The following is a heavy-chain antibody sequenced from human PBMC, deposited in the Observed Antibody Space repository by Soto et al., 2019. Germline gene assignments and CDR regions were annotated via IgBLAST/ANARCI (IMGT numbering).Heavy chain of an antibody. D-gene: IGHD3-3*01. Sequence: SETLSLTCTVSGGSISSYYWSWIRQPPGKGLEWIGYIYYSGSTNYNPSLTSRVTISVDTSKNQFSLKLSSVTAADTAVYYCARDQRSDFWSAHLLGNYYYYGMDVWGQGTTVTVSS. CDR1: GGSISSYY. CDR3: ARDQRSDFWSAHLLGNYYYYGMDV. CDR2: IYYSGST. J-gene: IGHJ6*02. V-gene: IGHV4-59*12.